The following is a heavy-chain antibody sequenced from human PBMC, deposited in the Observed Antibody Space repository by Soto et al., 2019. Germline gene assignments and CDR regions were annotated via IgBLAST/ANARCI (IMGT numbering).Heavy chain of an antibody. J-gene: IGHJ6*04. V-gene: IGHV1-69*13. CDR2: IIPIFGTA. Sequence: SVKVSCKASGSTFSSYAISWVRQAPGQGLEWMGGIIPIFGTANYAQKFQGRVTITADESTSTAYMELSSLRSEDTAVYYCGRKVSGVRVSRAGWAKGTTVPVSS. D-gene: IGHD3-10*01. CDR3: GRKVSGVRVSRAG. CDR1: GSTFSSYA.